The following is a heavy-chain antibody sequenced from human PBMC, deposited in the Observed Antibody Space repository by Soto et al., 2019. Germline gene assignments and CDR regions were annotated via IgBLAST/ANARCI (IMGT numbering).Heavy chain of an antibody. V-gene: IGHV3-15*07. J-gene: IGHJ4*01. D-gene: IGHD3-22*01. Sequence: PGGSLRLSCAASGFTFSNAWINWVRQTPGKGLEWVGRVKSKTDGGTTDFAAPVKGRFAISGGDSKNMVYLEMNSLKTEDTAIYYCTTDSYITSIIVRFDYWGHGTLVTVSS. CDR3: TTDSYITSIIVRFDY. CDR2: VKSKTDGGTT. CDR1: GFTFSNAW.